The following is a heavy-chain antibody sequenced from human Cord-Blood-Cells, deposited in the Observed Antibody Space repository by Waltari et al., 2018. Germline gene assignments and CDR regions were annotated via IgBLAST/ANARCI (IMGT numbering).Heavy chain of an antibody. CDR2: IYYSGST. Sequence: QVQLQESGPGLVKPSETLSLTCTVSGGPISSYYWSWIRQPPGKGLEWIGYIYYSGSTNYNPSLKSRVTISVDTSKNQFSLKLSSVTAADTAVYYCARANWGNAFDIWGQGTMVTVSS. CDR3: ARANWGNAFDI. J-gene: IGHJ3*02. V-gene: IGHV4-59*01. CDR1: GGPISSYY. D-gene: IGHD7-27*01.